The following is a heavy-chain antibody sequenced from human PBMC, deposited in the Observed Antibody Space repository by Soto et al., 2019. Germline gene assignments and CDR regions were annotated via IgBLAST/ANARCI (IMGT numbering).Heavy chain of an antibody. J-gene: IGHJ6*02. CDR2: ISYVGSNK. Sequence: GGSLRLSCAASGFTFSSYGLHWVRQAPGKGLEWVAVISYVGSNKYYADSVKGRFTISRDNSKDTRDLQMNSLRAEDTAVYYGARSLGLLSGYFYGMEVRGQGTTATV. V-gene: IGHV3-30*03. D-gene: IGHD3-10*01. CDR1: GFTFSSYG. CDR3: ARSLGLLSGYFYGMEV.